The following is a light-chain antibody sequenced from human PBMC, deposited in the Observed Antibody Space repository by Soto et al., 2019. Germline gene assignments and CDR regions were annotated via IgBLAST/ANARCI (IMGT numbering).Light chain of an antibody. J-gene: IGKJ1*01. CDR1: QSVLYNSNNKNH. V-gene: IGKV4-1*01. CDR3: QQYYGTPPWT. CDR2: WAS. Sequence: DIVMTQSPDSLAVSLGERATINCKSSQSVLYNSNNKNHLAWYQQKPGQPPKLLIYWASTRESGVPERFSGSGSGTDFTLTISSLQAEDVAVYYCQQYYGTPPWTFGQGTKVEIK.